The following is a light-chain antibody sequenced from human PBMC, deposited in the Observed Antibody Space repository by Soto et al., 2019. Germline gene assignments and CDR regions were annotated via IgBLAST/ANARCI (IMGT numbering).Light chain of an antibody. CDR1: SSNIGAGYD. CDR3: QSYDSSLSGL. J-gene: IGLJ3*02. V-gene: IGLV1-40*01. Sequence: QTVVTQPPSVSGAPGQRVTISCTGSSSNIGAGYDVHWYQQLPGTAPKLLIYGNTNRPSGVPDRFSASKSGTSASLAITGLQVEDEADYYCQSYDSSLSGLFGGGTKLTVL. CDR2: GNT.